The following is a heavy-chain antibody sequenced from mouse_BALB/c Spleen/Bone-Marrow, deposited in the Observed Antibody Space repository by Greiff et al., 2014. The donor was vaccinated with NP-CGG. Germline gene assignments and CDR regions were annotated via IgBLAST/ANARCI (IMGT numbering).Heavy chain of an antibody. CDR1: GYSFTSYW. D-gene: IGHD2-2*01. J-gene: IGHJ1*01. Sequence: QVLLQQSGAELVRPGASVKLSCKASGYSFTSYWMNWVKQRPGQGLEWIGMIHPSDSETRLSQKFKDKATLTVDKSSSTAYMQLSSPTSEDSAVYYCARRDYGYDRDWYFDVWGAGTTVTVSS. V-gene: IGHV1-61*01. CDR2: IHPSDSET. CDR3: ARRDYGYDRDWYFDV.